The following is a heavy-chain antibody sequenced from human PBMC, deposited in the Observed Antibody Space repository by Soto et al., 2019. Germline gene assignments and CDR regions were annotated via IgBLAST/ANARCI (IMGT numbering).Heavy chain of an antibody. CDR2: IDPSDSRT. J-gene: IGHJ4*02. V-gene: IGHV5-10-1*01. D-gene: IGHD2-8*01. Sequence: LGEYLKISCEASGYMFPIYHISWVRQMPGKGLEWVGKIDPSDSRTMYRPSSRARITISVDKSINTAYLEWGRLKASDTAMYYCARNDYNGEFDGWGQGTLVTGAS. CDR1: GYMFPIYH. CDR3: ARNDYNGEFDG.